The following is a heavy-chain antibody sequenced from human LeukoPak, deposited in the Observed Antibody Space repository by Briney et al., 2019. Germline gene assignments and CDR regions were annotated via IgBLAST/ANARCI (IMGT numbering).Heavy chain of an antibody. CDR3: ARGREYYYDSSGYHTHDY. D-gene: IGHD3-22*01. CDR2: MNPNSGNT. V-gene: IGHV1-8*01. CDR1: GYTFTSYD. Sequence: ASVKVSCKASGYTFTSYDINWVRQATGQGLEWMGWMNPNSGNTGYAQKFQGRVTMTRNTSISTAYMELSSLRSEDTAVYYCARGREYYYDSSGYHTHDYWGQGTLVTVSS. J-gene: IGHJ4*02.